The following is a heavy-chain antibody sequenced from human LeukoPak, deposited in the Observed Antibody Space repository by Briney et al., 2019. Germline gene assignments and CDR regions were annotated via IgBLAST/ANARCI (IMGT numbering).Heavy chain of an antibody. CDR1: GFTFSDSA. CDR2: ISASGVST. CDR3: GRDFHLSY. J-gene: IGHJ4*02. Sequence: GGSLRLSCAASGFTFSDSAMTWVRQAPGKGLEWVSLISASGVSTYYADSVKGRFTISRDNSNTTLYLQMGSLRAGDTAVYFCGRDFHLSYLGPGTLVTVSS. V-gene: IGHV3-23*01.